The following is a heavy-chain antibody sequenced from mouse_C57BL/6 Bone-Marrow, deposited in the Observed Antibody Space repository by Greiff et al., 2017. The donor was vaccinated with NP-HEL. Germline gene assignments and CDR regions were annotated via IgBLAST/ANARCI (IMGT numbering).Heavy chain of an antibody. CDR3: ARPYYYSNYVGY. CDR1: GFTFSDYY. D-gene: IGHD2-5*01. V-gene: IGHV5-12*01. CDR2: ISNGGGST. J-gene: IGHJ2*01. Sequence: EVMLVESGGGLVQPGGSLKLSCAASGFTFSDYYMYWVRQTPEKRLEWVAYISNGGGSTYYPDTVKGRFTISRDNAKNTLYLQMSRLKSEDTAMYYCARPYYYSNYVGYWGQGTTLTVSS.